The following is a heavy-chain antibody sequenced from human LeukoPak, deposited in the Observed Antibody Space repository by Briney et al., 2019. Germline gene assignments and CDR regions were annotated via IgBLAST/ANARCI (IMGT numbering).Heavy chain of an antibody. CDR2: INHSGST. J-gene: IGHJ4*02. CDR1: GFTFSSYA. D-gene: IGHD4/OR15-4a*01. CDR3: ARGSVLFRY. V-gene: IGHV4-34*01. Sequence: PGGSLRLSCAASGFTFSSYAMNWVRQPPGKGLEWIGEINHSGSTNYNPSLKSRVTISVDTSKNQFSLKLSSVTAADTAVYYCARGSVLFRYWGQGTLVTVSS.